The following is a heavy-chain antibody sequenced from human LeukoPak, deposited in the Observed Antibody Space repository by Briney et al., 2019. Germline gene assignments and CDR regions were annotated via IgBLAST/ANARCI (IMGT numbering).Heavy chain of an antibody. Sequence: GGSLTLSCAACGFTFNSYTMNWVRQAPGKGLEWVSCVSKSRDYIYYADSVRGRFTISRDNAKNLVCLEMNILRAEDTGVYYCAREEDSRAIRTSDGLDVWGEGTTVTVSP. V-gene: IGHV3-21*01. J-gene: IGHJ6*04. CDR1: GFTFNSYT. CDR2: VSKSRDYI. D-gene: IGHD3-22*01. CDR3: AREEDSRAIRTSDGLDV.